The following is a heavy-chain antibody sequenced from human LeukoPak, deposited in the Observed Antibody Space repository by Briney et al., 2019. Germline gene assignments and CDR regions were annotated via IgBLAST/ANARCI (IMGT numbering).Heavy chain of an antibody. V-gene: IGHV4-34*01. Sequence: SETLSLTCAVYGGXFSGYYCSWIRQPPGRGLEWIGEINHSGSTNYKSSLKSRVTISVDTSKNQFSLKLGSVTAADTAVYYCARAGNGYSSSWYVSHFDYWGQGTLVTVSS. D-gene: IGHD6-13*01. CDR2: INHSGST. CDR1: GGXFSGYY. CDR3: ARAGNGYSSSWYVSHFDY. J-gene: IGHJ4*02.